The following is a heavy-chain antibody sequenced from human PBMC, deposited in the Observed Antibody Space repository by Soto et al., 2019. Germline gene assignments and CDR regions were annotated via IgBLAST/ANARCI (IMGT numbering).Heavy chain of an antibody. D-gene: IGHD6-13*01. CDR2: IIPIFGTA. CDR3: ARTYSSSWYPYYFDY. CDR1: GGTFSSYA. J-gene: IGHJ4*02. V-gene: IGHV1-69*01. Sequence: QVQLVQSGAEVKKPGSSVKVSCKASGGTFSSYAISWVRQAPGQGLEWMGGIIPIFGTANYAQKFQGRVTISADESTSTAYMELCSLRSEDTAVYYCARTYSSSWYPYYFDYWGQGTLVTVSS.